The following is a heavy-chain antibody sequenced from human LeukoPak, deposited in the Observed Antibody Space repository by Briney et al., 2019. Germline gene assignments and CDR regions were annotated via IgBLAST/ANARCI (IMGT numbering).Heavy chain of an antibody. V-gene: IGHV3-53*01. D-gene: IGHD3-10*01. J-gene: IGHJ6*03. CDR3: ASGSGSYRTPYYYMDV. Sequence: GGSLRLSCAASGLTVSINYMSWVRQAPGKGLEWVSIIYSGGSTYYADSVKGRFTISRDNSKNTLYLQMNSLRAEDTAVYYCASGSGSYRTPYYYMDVWGKGTTVTVSS. CDR1: GLTVSINY. CDR2: IYSGGST.